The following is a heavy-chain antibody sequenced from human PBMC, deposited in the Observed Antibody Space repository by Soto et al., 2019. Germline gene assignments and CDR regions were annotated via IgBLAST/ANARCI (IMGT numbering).Heavy chain of an antibody. CDR1: GVSISSYY. J-gene: IGHJ5*02. CDR3: ARENSSSRKMGWFDP. Sequence: PSETMYLTCTVSGVSISSYYWSWIRQPLGKGLEWIGYIYYSGSTNYNPSLNSRVTISVDTSKNQFSLKLSSVTAADTAVYYCARENSSSRKMGWFDPWGQGSLVTVSS. V-gene: IGHV4-59*12. D-gene: IGHD6-13*01. CDR2: IYYSGST.